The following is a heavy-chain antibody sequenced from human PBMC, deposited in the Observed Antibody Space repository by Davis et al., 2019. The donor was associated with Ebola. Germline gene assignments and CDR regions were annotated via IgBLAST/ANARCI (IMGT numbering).Heavy chain of an antibody. V-gene: IGHV1-24*01. CDR2: FTPEEDES. CDR1: DYTLRDIS. D-gene: IGHD5-18*01. CDR3: ARDSPRGYSYGTLHLNYYYYGMDV. Sequence: ASVKVSCKVSDYTLRDISMHWVRQAPGIGLEWMGNFTPEEDESIFAQKFEGRITMTEDTSTNTAYMELSSLRSEDTAVYYCARDSPRGYSYGTLHLNYYYYGMDVWGQGTTVTVSS. J-gene: IGHJ6*02.